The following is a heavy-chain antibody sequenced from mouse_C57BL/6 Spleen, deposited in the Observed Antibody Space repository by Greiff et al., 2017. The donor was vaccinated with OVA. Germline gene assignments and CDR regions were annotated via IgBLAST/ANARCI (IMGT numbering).Heavy chain of an antibody. Sequence: VQLQESGAELVRPGTSVKVSCKASGYAFTNYLIEWVKQRPGQGLEWIGVINPGSGGTNYNEKFKGKATLTADKSSSTAYMQLSSLTSEDSAVYFCARSGTTEGYYFDYWGQGTTLTVSS. CDR3: ARSGTTEGYYFDY. J-gene: IGHJ2*01. CDR1: GYAFTNYL. D-gene: IGHD1-1*01. CDR2: INPGSGGT. V-gene: IGHV1-54*01.